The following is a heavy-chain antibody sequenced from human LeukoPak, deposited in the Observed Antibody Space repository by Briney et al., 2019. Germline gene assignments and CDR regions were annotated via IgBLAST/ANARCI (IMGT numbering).Heavy chain of an antibody. D-gene: IGHD1-14*01. Sequence: SETLSLTCTVSGGSISDYYWSWIRQPAGKGLEWIGRIYTSGSTNYNPSLKSRVTISVDTSKNQFSLKLSSVTAADTAVYYCARPLTGTTLIFDYWGQGTLVTVSS. J-gene: IGHJ4*02. CDR1: GGSISDYY. CDR2: IYTSGST. CDR3: ARPLTGTTLIFDY. V-gene: IGHV4-4*07.